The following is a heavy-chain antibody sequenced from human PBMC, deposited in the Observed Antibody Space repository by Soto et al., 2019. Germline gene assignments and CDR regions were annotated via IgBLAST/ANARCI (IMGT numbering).Heavy chain of an antibody. CDR3: ARVRTDTSMIIIDH. CDR2: IWYDGSHQ. Sequence: QVQLVESGGGVVQPGTSLRLSCVASGFTFSNYAMYWVRQAPGKGREWVAAIWYDGSHQYYAGSVKGRFTISRDKSKNTLYLQMSSLRVEDTGIYYCARVRTDTSMIIIDHWGHGTLVTVSS. V-gene: IGHV3-33*01. D-gene: IGHD5-18*01. CDR1: GFTFSNYA. J-gene: IGHJ4*01.